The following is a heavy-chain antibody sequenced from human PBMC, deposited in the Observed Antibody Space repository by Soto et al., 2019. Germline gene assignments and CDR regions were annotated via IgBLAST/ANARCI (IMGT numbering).Heavy chain of an antibody. D-gene: IGHD3-10*01. CDR2: IYYSGST. CDR3: ARVKSAYGSGSYYAKFFDY. CDR1: GGSISSYY. Sequence: SETLSLTCTVSGGSISSYYWSWIRQPPGKGLEWIGYIYYSGSTNYNPSLKSRVTISVDTSKNQFSLKLSSVTAADTAVYYCARVKSAYGSGSYYAKFFDYWGQGTLVTVSS. V-gene: IGHV4-59*08. J-gene: IGHJ4*02.